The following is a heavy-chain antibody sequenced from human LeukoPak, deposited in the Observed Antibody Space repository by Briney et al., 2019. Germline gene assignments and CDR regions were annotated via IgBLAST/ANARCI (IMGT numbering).Heavy chain of an antibody. CDR1: GFTFSSYG. CDR2: ISYDEKNE. J-gene: IGHJ4*02. V-gene: IGHV3-30*18. CDR3: AKNTKPTLITPDC. Sequence: GGSLRLSCAASGFTFSSYGMHWVRQAPGKGLEWLAVISYDEKNEYYADSVKGRFTISRDNSKNTLYLQMNSLRSEDTAIYYCAKNTKPTLITPDCWGQGTLVTVSS. D-gene: IGHD4-23*01.